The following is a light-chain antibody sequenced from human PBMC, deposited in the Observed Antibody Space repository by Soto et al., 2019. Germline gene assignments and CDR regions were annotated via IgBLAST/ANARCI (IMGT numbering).Light chain of an antibody. J-gene: IGKJ4*01. Sequence: VMTQSPAKLSVSPGEGVTLFCRASQNVDTKLAWYQMKPGQAPRLLIYASSTRDAGIPGNFSGSGSGTKFSLTFSSVQSEDSAVYYCQQYYHWGLSFGGGTKVDIK. V-gene: IGKV3D-15*01. CDR2: ASS. CDR3: QQYYHWGLS. CDR1: QNVDTK.